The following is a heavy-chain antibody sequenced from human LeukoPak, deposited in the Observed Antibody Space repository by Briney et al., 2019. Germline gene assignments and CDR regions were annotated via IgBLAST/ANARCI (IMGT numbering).Heavy chain of an antibody. V-gene: IGHV4-59*08. Sequence: SETLSLTCTVSGGSISSYYWSWVRQPPGKGLEWIGYIYYSGNTYYNASLKSQVSISIDTSKNQFSLRLTSVTAADTAVYYCARQTGSGLFILPGGQGTLVTVSS. CDR3: ARQTGSGLFILP. J-gene: IGHJ4*02. CDR2: IYYSGNT. CDR1: GGSISSYY. D-gene: IGHD3/OR15-3a*01.